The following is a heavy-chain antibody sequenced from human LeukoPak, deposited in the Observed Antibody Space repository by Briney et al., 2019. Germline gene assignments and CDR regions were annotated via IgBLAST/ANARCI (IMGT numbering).Heavy chain of an antibody. CDR3: AKEGQYDSSGYYAFDI. Sequence: GGSLRLSCAASGLILRSYYMNWVPPAPGPGLEWVSVIYSGGDTNYADSVKGRFTISRDKSKNTLYLQMNSLRAEDTAVYYCAKEGQYDSSGYYAFDIWGQGTMVTVSS. D-gene: IGHD3-22*01. V-gene: IGHV3-53*01. CDR1: GLILRSYY. J-gene: IGHJ3*02. CDR2: IYSGGDT.